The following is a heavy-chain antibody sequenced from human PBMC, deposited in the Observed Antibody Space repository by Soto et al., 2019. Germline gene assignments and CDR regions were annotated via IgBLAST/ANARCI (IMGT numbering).Heavy chain of an antibody. CDR1: GYIFVNYG. J-gene: IGHJ6*02. CDR2: ISPYTGNT. D-gene: IGHD3-16*01. Sequence: QVQLEQSGDEVKKPGASVKVSCKASGYIFVNYGIAWVRQAPGQGLEWLVWISPYTGNTYYATKAQARLTLTPDTSTTTAFMDLGSLTSAAAAVYYCAMVDLYVTPTPLDVWGQGTTVTVS. CDR3: AMVDLYVTPTPLDV. V-gene: IGHV1-18*01.